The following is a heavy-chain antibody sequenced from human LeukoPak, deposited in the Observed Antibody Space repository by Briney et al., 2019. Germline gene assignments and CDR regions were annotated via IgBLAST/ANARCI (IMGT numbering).Heavy chain of an antibody. J-gene: IGHJ4*02. V-gene: IGHV1-2*02. CDR1: GYTFTGYF. CDR2: INSKTGGT. CDR3: ASGYYYGSGSYSSTVGPFDY. Sequence: ASVKVSCKASGYTFTGYFIHWLRQAPGQGLEWLGWINSKTGGTNFAQKFAARVFLTRDTSISTAYLDLRRLTSDDTAVYYCASGYYYGSGSYSSTVGPFDYWGQGTLVTVSS. D-gene: IGHD3-10*01.